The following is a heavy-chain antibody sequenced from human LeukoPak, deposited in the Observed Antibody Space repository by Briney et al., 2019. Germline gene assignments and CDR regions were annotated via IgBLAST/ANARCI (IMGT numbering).Heavy chain of an antibody. D-gene: IGHD1-1*01. J-gene: IGHJ4*02. CDR1: GFTFSSYA. CDR2: ISHDGNDK. CDR3: ARGEKYNTWKGIDY. V-gene: IGHV3-30-3*01. Sequence: GGSLRLSCAASGFTFSSYAMHWVRQAPGKGLEWVAVISHDGNDKYYVDSVKGRFTISRDNSKNTLYLQMNSLRTEDTAVYYCARGEKYNTWKGIDYWGQGTLVTVSS.